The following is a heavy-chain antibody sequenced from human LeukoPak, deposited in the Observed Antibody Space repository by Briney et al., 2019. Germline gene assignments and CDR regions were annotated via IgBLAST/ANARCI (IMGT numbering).Heavy chain of an antibody. CDR1: GYTSTSYY. CDR3: ARDRGGSPEFDY. CDR2: INPSGGST. J-gene: IGHJ4*02. V-gene: IGHV1-46*01. D-gene: IGHD2-15*01. Sequence: ASVKVSCKASGYTSTSYYMHWVRQAPGQGLEWMGIINPSGGSTSYAQKFQGRVTMTRDTSTSTVYMELSSLRPEDTAVYYCARDRGGSPEFDYWGQGTLVTVSS.